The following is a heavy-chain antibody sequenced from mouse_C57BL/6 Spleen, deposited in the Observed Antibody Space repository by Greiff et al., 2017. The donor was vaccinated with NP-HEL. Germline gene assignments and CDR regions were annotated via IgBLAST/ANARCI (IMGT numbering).Heavy chain of an antibody. V-gene: IGHV3-6*01. J-gene: IGHJ1*03. D-gene: IGHD2-3*01. CDR2: ISYDGSN. CDR1: GYSITSGYY. Sequence: EVQLQQSGPGLVKPSQSLSLTCSVTGYSITSGYYWNWIRQFPGNKLEWMGYISYDGSNNYNPSLKNRISITRDTSKNQFFLKLNSVTTEDTATYYCARDLDGGYWYFDVWGTGTTVTVSS. CDR3: ARDLDGGYWYFDV.